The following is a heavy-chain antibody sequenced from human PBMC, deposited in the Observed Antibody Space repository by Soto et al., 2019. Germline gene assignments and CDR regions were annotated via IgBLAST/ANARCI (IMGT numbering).Heavy chain of an antibody. CDR3: ARDNRRIQLWLQGGYYYYGMDV. V-gene: IGHV1-46*01. D-gene: IGHD5-18*01. CDR1: GYTFTSCY. J-gene: IGHJ6*02. CDR2: INPSGGST. Sequence: ASVKVSWKASGYTFTSCYMYWGRQAAGQGLDWMGIINPSGGSTSYAQKFQGRVTMTRDTSTSTVYMELSSLRSEDTAVYYCARDNRRIQLWLQGGYYYYGMDVWGQGTTVTVSS.